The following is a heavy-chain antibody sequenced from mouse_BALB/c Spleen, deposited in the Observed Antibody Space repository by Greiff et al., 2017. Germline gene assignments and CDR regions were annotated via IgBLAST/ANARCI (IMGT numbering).Heavy chain of an antibody. V-gene: IGHV1-7*01. Sequence: QVHVKQSGAELAKPGASVKMSCKASGYTFTSYWMHWVKQRPGQGLEWIGYINPSTGYTEYNQKFKDKATLTADKSSSTAYMQLSSLTSEDSAVYYCARYYGSVAWFAYWGQGTLVTVSA. J-gene: IGHJ3*01. CDR2: INPSTGYT. D-gene: IGHD1-1*01. CDR3: ARYYGSVAWFAY. CDR1: GYTFTSYW.